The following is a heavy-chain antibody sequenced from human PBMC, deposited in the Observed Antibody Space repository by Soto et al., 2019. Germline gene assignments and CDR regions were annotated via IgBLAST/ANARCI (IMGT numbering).Heavy chain of an antibody. D-gene: IGHD1-7*01. Sequence: GGSLRLSCAASGFTFSSYAMSWVRQAPGKGLEWVSTISASGGSTYYADSVKGRFTFSRDNSKDTLSLQMNSLRSEDTAVYYCASMSGTTVSFGYWGQGTLVTVSS. CDR2: ISASGGST. V-gene: IGHV3-23*01. J-gene: IGHJ4*02. CDR1: GFTFSSYA. CDR3: ASMSGTTVSFGY.